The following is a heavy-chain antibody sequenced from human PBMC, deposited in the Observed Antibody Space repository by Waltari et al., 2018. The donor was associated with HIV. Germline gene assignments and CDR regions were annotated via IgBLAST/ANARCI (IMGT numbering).Heavy chain of an antibody. D-gene: IGHD3-3*01. Sequence: QVQLQESGPGLVKPSQTLSLTCTVSGGSISSGSYYWSWIRQPAGKGLEWIGRIYTSVSTNYNPSRKSRVTRSVDTSKNQFSLKLSSVTAADTAVYYCAREGKEDYDFWSGYFFGMDVWGQGTTVTVSS. CDR3: AREGKEDYDFWSGYFFGMDV. V-gene: IGHV4-61*02. CDR2: IYTSVST. CDR1: GGSISSGSYY. J-gene: IGHJ6*02.